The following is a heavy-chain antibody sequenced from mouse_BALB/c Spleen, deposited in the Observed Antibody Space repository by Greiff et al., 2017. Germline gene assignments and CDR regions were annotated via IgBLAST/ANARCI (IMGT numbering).Heavy chain of an antibody. CDR1: GFTFSSYT. V-gene: IGHV5-6-4*01. J-gene: IGHJ3*01. CDR3: TRDRGDGNYFAY. CDR2: ISSGGSYT. Sequence: EVMLVESGGGLVKPGGSLKLSCAASGFTFSSYTMSWVRQTPEKRLEWVATISSGGSYTYYPDSVKGRFTISRDNAKNTLYLQMSSLKSEDTAMYYCTRDRGDGNYFAYWGQGTLVTVSA. D-gene: IGHD2-1*01.